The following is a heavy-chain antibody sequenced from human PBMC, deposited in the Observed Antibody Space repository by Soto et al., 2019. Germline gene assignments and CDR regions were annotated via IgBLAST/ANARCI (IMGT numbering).Heavy chain of an antibody. D-gene: IGHD6-13*01. CDR3: ARAQPPRAAAADFAY. J-gene: IGHJ4*02. V-gene: IGHV1-2*02. Sequence: QVRVVQSGAEMKKPGASVKVSCKTSGYNFNAFYIHWVRQAPGQGLEWMGWINPNSGGTKVPQRFQGRITLTRDTSINTTYLEVSSLTSHDTAMYFCARAQPPRAAAADFAYWGQGSLVTVSS. CDR2: INPNSGGT. CDR1: GYNFNAFY.